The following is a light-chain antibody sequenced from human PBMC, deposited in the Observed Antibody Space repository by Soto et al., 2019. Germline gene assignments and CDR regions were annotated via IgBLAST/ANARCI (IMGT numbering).Light chain of an antibody. CDR2: GAS. CDR3: QQYGDSSRT. J-gene: IGKJ1*01. V-gene: IGKV3-20*01. Sequence: EIVLTQSPGTLSLSPGEGATLSCWASQSVPSNYLAWFQQRPGQAPRLLMYGASSRATGIPDRFRGSGSGTDFTLTIRRLEPDDFAVYYFQQYGDSSRTFGQGTKVEI. CDR1: QSVPSNY.